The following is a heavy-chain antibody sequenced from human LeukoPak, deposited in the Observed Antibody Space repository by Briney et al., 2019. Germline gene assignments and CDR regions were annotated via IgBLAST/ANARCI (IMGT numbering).Heavy chain of an antibody. Sequence: SETLSLTCTVSGGSVSSGTYYWTWIRQPPGKGLEWIAYISYNENTNYNPSLKSRLTISLDTSSNQFSLGLSSVTAADTAVYYCAREASLVRGIFITRYGLDVWGRGTTVTVSS. J-gene: IGHJ6*04. CDR3: AREASLVRGIFITRYGLDV. CDR2: ISYNENT. CDR1: GGSVSSGTYY. D-gene: IGHD3-10*01. V-gene: IGHV4-61*01.